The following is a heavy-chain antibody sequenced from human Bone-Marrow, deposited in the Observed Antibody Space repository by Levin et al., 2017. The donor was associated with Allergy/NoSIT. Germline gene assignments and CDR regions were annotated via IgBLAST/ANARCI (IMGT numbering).Heavy chain of an antibody. CDR2: INWNSENI. V-gene: IGHV3-9*01. D-gene: IGHD3-10*01. CDR1: GFTFEDHA. J-gene: IGHJ1*01. Sequence: SLKISCAGSGFTFEDHALHWVLQAPGKGLEWVSGINWNSENIAHAQSVKGRFTISRDNPKNSLSLQMNSLRDEDTAFHYCVIGGQLWFGYFQPWGQGTLVTVSS. CDR3: VIGGQLWFGYFQP.